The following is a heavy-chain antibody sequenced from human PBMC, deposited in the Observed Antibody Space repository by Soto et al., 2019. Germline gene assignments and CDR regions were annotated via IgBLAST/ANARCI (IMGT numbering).Heavy chain of an antibody. Sequence: SETLSLTCAVYGGSFSGYYWSWIRQPPGKGLEWIGEINHSGSTNYNPSLKSRVTISVDTSKNQFSLKLSSVTAADTAVYYCARRNDHGGKFDYWGQGTLVTVSS. J-gene: IGHJ4*02. CDR3: ARRNDHGGKFDY. V-gene: IGHV4-34*01. CDR1: GGSFSGYY. D-gene: IGHD4-17*01. CDR2: INHSGST.